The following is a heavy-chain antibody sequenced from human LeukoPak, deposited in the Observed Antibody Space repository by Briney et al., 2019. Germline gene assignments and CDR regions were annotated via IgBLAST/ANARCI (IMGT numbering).Heavy chain of an antibody. CDR3: ARDLGTMVRGVIFP. V-gene: IGHV3-74*01. CDR2: INTDGSST. D-gene: IGHD3-10*01. Sequence: GGSLRLSCAASGFTFSSYWMHWVRQASGKGLVWVSRINTDGSSTSYAGSVKGRFTISRDNAKNTLYLQMNSLRAEDTAVYYCARDLGTMVRGVIFPWGQGTLVTVSS. CDR1: GFTFSSYW. J-gene: IGHJ5*02.